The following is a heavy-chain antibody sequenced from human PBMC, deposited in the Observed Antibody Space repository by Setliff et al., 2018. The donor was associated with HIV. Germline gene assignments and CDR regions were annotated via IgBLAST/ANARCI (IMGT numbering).Heavy chain of an antibody. D-gene: IGHD3-3*01. J-gene: IGHJ6*02. CDR2: IIPVYHTT. Sequence: SVKVSCKASGGAFTSYAFSWVRQAPGQGLEWMGRIIPVYHTTDYAPQFQGRVTITADKSTSTVYMDLSNLRVEDTGVYYCARDNLYYNTWNASPVYGLDVWGQGTTVTVSS. V-gene: IGHV1-69*06. CDR1: GGAFTSYA. CDR3: ARDNLYYNTWNASPVYGLDV.